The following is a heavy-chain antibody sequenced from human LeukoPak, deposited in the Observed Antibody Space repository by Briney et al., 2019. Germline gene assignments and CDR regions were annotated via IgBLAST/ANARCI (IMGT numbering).Heavy chain of an antibody. V-gene: IGHV3-30-3*01. CDR3: ARGRFGELGNWFDP. D-gene: IGHD3-10*01. Sequence: GGSLRLSCAASGFTFSSYAMHWVRQAPGKGLEWVAVISYDGSNKYYADSVKGRFTISRDNSKNTLYLQMNSLRAEDTAVYHCARGRFGELGNWFDPWGQGTLVTVSS. CDR1: GFTFSSYA. J-gene: IGHJ5*02. CDR2: ISYDGSNK.